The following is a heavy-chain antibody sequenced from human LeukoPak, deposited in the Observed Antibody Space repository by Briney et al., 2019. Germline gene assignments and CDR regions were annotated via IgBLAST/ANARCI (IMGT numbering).Heavy chain of an antibody. CDR3: ARDPRSLVFGILTEVDY. CDR1: GYSISRGYY. Sequence: SETLSLTCAVSGYSISRGYYWGWIRQPPGKGLDWIGSIYHSGSTYYNPSLKSRVTLSVDTSKNQFDLKLSSVSAADTGVYYCARDPRSLVFGILTEVDYWGQGTLVTVSS. CDR2: IYHSGST. D-gene: IGHD3-9*01. V-gene: IGHV4-38-2*02. J-gene: IGHJ4*02.